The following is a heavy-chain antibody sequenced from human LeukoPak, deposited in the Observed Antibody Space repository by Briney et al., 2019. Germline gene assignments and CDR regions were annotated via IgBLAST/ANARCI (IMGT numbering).Heavy chain of an antibody. CDR3: ARDGGYFDDLGFSDI. D-gene: IGHD3-9*01. V-gene: IGHV3-30-3*01. CDR1: GFTFSSYA. Sequence: GGSLRLSCAASGFTFSSYAMHWVRQAPGKGLEWVAVISYDGSNKYYADSVKGRFTISRDNSKNTLYLQMNSLRAEDTAVYYCARDGGYFDDLGFSDIWGQGTMVTVSS. CDR2: ISYDGSNK. J-gene: IGHJ3*02.